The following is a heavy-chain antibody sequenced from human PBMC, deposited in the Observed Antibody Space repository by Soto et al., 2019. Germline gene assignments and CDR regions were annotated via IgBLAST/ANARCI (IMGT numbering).Heavy chain of an antibody. V-gene: IGHV3-15*01. D-gene: IGHD3-10*01. CDR3: TTDPSLFTMVRGGPRWCAFDI. CDR2: IKSKTDGGTT. CDR1: GFTCINAW. J-gene: IGHJ3*02. Sequence: GGALRLSCPASGFTCINAWMSWVRQAPGKGLEWVGRIKSKTDGGTTDYAAPVKGRFTISRDDSKNTLYLQMNSLKTEDTAVYYCTTDPSLFTMVRGGPRWCAFDIWGQGRMVTVSS.